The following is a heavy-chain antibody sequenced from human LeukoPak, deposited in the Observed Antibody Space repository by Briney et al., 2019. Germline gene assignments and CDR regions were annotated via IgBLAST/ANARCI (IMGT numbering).Heavy chain of an antibody. J-gene: IGHJ4*02. CDR2: IYSGGST. D-gene: IGHD6-19*01. CDR1: GFTVSRNY. V-gene: IGHV3-66*01. CDR3: ASTAVAGMSYYFDY. Sequence: GGSLRLSCAASGFTVSRNYMSWVRQAPGKGLEWVSVIYSGGSTYYADSVKGRFTISRDNSKNTLYLQMNSLRAEDTAVYYCASTAVAGMSYYFDYWGQGTLVPVSS.